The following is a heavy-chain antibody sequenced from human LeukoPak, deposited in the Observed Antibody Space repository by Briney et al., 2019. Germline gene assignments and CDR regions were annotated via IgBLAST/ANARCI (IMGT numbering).Heavy chain of an antibody. J-gene: IGHJ4*02. D-gene: IGHD3-22*01. CDR1: GYTFTSYY. Sequence: ASVKVSCKASGYTFTSYYMHWVRQAPGQGLEWMGIINPSGGSTSYAQKFQGRVTMTRDMSTSTVYMELSSLRSEDTAVYYCARDLPYYYDSSGYYDYWGQGTLVTVSS. CDR2: INPSGGST. CDR3: ARDLPYYYDSSGYYDY. V-gene: IGHV1-46*01.